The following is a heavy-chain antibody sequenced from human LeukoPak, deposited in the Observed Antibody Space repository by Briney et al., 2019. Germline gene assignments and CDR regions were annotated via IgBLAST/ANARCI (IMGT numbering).Heavy chain of an antibody. D-gene: IGHD2-2*01. CDR3: AKVGRLAPDIVVVPAAHGAFDI. Sequence: PGGSLRLSCAASGFTFSSYTMNWVRQAPGKGLEWVSSISSSNTYIYYADSVKGRFTISRDNAKNSLFLQMNSLRAEDTAVYYCAKVGRLAPDIVVVPAAHGAFDIWGQGTMVTVSS. CDR1: GFTFSSYT. J-gene: IGHJ3*02. CDR2: ISSSNTYI. V-gene: IGHV3-21*01.